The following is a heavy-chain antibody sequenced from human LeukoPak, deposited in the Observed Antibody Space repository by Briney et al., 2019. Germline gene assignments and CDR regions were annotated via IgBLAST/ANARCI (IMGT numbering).Heavy chain of an antibody. CDR3: ARRSQDFDF. J-gene: IGHJ4*02. CDR2: INHSGSS. CDR1: GGSFSFYY. Sequence: SETLSLTCAVDGGSFSFYYWSWIRQTPGKGLEWTGEINHSGSSNYNPSLKSRVTISVDTSKNQFSLKLNSVTAADTAVYYCARRSQDFDFWGQGILVTVSA. V-gene: IGHV4-34*01.